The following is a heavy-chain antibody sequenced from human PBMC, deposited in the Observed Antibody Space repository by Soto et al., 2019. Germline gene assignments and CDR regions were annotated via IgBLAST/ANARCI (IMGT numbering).Heavy chain of an antibody. Sequence: QVQLVQSGAEVKKPGASVKVSCKASGYTFTSYYMHWVRQAPGQGLEWMGIINPSGGSTSYAQKSGGRATVTGHTSKEMRQAEAISWISEDMALYYCASEGDCSCPTCFFFPPWVQEPLLTV. CDR1: GYTFTSYY. D-gene: IGHD2-2*01. V-gene: IGHV1-46*01. CDR3: ASEGDCSCPTCFFFPP. CDR2: INPSGGST. J-gene: IGHJ5*02.